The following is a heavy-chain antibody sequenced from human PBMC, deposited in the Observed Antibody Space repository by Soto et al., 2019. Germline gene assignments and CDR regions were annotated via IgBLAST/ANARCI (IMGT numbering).Heavy chain of an antibody. Sequence: EVQLVETGGGLIQPGGSLRLSCAASGFTVSSNYMNWVRQAPGKGLEWLSIIYSDGTTYYADSVKGRFTISRDNSKNSLYLQMDSLRAEDTAVYYCAKMTSGSYGRNYGMDVWGQMTTVTVSS. D-gene: IGHD5-18*01. V-gene: IGHV3-53*02. CDR2: IYSDGTT. J-gene: IGHJ6*02. CDR1: GFTVSSNY. CDR3: AKMTSGSYGRNYGMDV.